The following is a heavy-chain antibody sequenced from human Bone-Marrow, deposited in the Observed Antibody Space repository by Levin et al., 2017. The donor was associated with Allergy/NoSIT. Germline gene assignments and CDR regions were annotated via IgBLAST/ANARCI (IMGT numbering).Heavy chain of an antibody. V-gene: IGHV1-69*06. Sequence: VASVKVSCKASGGTFSSYAISWVRQAPGQGLEWMGGIIPIFGTANYAQKFQGRVTITADKSTSTAYMELSSLRSEDTAVYYCARVGQWLAHFDYWGQGTLVTVSS. CDR3: ARVGQWLAHFDY. D-gene: IGHD6-19*01. J-gene: IGHJ4*02. CDR2: IIPIFGTA. CDR1: GGTFSSYA.